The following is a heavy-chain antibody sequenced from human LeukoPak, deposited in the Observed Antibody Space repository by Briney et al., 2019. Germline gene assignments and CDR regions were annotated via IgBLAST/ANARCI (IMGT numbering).Heavy chain of an antibody. D-gene: IGHD4-17*01. CDR2: ISYDGSNK. Sequence: PGGSLRLSCAASGFTFSSYAMHWVRHAPGKGLEWVAVISYDGSNKYYADSVKGRFTISRDNSKNTLYLQMNSLRAEDTAVYYCARPFATVTTVAAFDIWGQGTMVTVSS. CDR1: GFTFSSYA. CDR3: ARPFATVTTVAAFDI. V-gene: IGHV3-30*04. J-gene: IGHJ3*02.